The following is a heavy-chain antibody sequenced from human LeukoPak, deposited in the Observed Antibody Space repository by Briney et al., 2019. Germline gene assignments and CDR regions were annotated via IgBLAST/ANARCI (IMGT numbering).Heavy chain of an antibody. V-gene: IGHV3-7*01. D-gene: IGHD6-13*01. CDR3: ARDGPQYSSSWYRGYMDV. Sequence: GSLRLSCAASGFTFSSYWMSWVRQAPGKGLEWVANIKQDGSEKYYVDSVKGRFTISRDNAKNSLYLQMNSLRAEDTAVYYCARDGPQYSSSWYRGYMDVWGKGTTVTVSS. CDR2: IKQDGSEK. CDR1: GFTFSSYW. J-gene: IGHJ6*03.